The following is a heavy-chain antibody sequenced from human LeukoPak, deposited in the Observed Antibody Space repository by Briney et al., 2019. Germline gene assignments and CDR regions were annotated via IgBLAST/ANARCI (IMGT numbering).Heavy chain of an antibody. Sequence: GGSLRLSCAASGFTFSSYSMNWVRQAPGKGLEWVSYIRSSSSYIYYADSVKGRFTISRDNAKNSLYLQMNSLRAEDTAVYYCARSSSWYYFDYWGQGTLVTVSS. V-gene: IGHV3-21*05. CDR3: ARSSSWYYFDY. CDR2: IRSSSSYI. CDR1: GFTFSSYS. D-gene: IGHD6-13*01. J-gene: IGHJ4*02.